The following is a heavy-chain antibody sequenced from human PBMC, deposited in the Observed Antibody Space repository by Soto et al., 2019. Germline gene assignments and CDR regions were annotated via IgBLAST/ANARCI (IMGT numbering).Heavy chain of an antibody. CDR3: ASEYSSSSGNSNFDY. CDR1: GGTFSSYA. D-gene: IGHD6-6*01. CDR2: IIPIFGTA. J-gene: IGHJ4*02. V-gene: IGHV1-69*06. Sequence: QVQLVQSGAEVKKPGSSVKVSCKASGGTFSSYAISWVRQAPGQGLEWMGGIIPIFGTANYAQKFQGRVTITAEKSTSTAYMELSSLRSEDTAVYYCASEYSSSSGNSNFDYWGQGTLVTVSS.